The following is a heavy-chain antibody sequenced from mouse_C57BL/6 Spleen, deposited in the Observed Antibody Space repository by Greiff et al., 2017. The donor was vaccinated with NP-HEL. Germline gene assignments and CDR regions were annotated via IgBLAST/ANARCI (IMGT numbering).Heavy chain of an antibody. CDR3: ARRWLRDYYAMDY. J-gene: IGHJ4*01. D-gene: IGHD2-2*01. V-gene: IGHV1-50*01. Sequence: QVQLKQPGAELVKPGASVKLSCKASGYTFTSYWMQWVKQRPGQGLEWIGEIDPSDSYTNYNQKFKGKATLTVDTSSSTAYMQLSSLTSEDSAVYYCARRWLRDYYAMDYWGQGTSVTVSS. CDR2: IDPSDSYT. CDR1: GYTFTSYW.